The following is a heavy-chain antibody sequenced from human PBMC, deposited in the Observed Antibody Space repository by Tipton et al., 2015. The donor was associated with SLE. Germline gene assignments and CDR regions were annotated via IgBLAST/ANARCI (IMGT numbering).Heavy chain of an antibody. CDR2: IYSGGST. J-gene: IGHJ6*02. CDR1: GFTVSSNY. V-gene: IGHV3-53*04. Sequence: VQLVQSGGGLVQPGGSLRLSCAASGFTVSSNYMSWVRQAPGKGLEWVSVIYSGGSTYYADSVKGRFTISRHNSKNTLYLQMNSLRAEDTAVYYCAKDRYYYDSSGYYFYYYYGMDVWGQGTTVTVSS. D-gene: IGHD3-22*01. CDR3: AKDRYYYDSSGYYFYYYYGMDV.